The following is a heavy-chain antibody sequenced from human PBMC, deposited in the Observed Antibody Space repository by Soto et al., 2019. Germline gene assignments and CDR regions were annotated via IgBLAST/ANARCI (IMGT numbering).Heavy chain of an antibody. D-gene: IGHD3-10*01. Sequence: EVQLVDSGGGLIKPGGSLRLSCAASGFTFSPAWLAWVRQAPGMGLEWVALIKSKTSGETTHYAAPVKGRFTISRDDEKNTVFLHMDSLKPEDTAMYYSAIDDSARWVGELDYWGQGTLVTVSS. J-gene: IGHJ4*02. CDR3: AIDDSARWVGELDY. V-gene: IGHV3-15*01. CDR1: GFTFSPAW. CDR2: IKSKTSGETT.